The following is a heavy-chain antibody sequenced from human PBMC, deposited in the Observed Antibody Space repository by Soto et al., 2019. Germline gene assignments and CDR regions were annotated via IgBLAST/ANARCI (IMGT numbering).Heavy chain of an antibody. CDR3: ARVAAGTYSYGRDV. Sequence: QVQLVQSGAEVKKPGASVKVSCKPSGYTFISWVRNAPGQGTERMGWISAYNDQTNYAQKLQGRVTMTTDTSTSTAYQELRSLRSDDTAVYYCARVAAGTYSYGRDVWGQGTTVTVS. D-gene: IGHD6-13*01. V-gene: IGHV1-18*01. J-gene: IGHJ6*02. CDR2: ISAYNDQT. CDR1: GYTF.